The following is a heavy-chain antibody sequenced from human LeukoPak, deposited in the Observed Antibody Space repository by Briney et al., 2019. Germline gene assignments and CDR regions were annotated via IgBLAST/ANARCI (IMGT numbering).Heavy chain of an antibody. V-gene: IGHV3-23*01. J-gene: IGHJ4*02. Sequence: GGSLRLSCAASGFTFSSYAMRWVRQAPGKGLEWVSAIGSGSGGTTIYADSVKGRFTISRDNSNNALYLQMDSLRAEDTAVYYCANWIGSSSRAYWGQGTLVTVSS. D-gene: IGHD6-6*01. CDR2: IGSGSGGTT. CDR3: ANWIGSSSRAY. CDR1: GFTFSSYA.